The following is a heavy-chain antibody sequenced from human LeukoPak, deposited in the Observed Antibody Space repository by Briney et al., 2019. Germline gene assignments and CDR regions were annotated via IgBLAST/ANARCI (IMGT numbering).Heavy chain of an antibody. CDR2: IYHSGST. Sequence: SETLSLTCAVSGGSISSGGYSWSWIRQPPGKGLEWIGYIYHSGSTYYNPSLKSRVTISVDRSKNQFSLKLSSVTAADTAVYYCVPESIAARPNYFDYWGQGTLVTVSS. J-gene: IGHJ4*02. CDR3: VPESIAARPNYFDY. CDR1: GGSISSGGYS. D-gene: IGHD6-6*01. V-gene: IGHV4-30-2*01.